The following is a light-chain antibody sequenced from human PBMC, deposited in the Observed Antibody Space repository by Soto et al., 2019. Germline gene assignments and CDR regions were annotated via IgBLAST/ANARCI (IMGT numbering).Light chain of an antibody. CDR2: GAS. CDR1: QSVSSSY. CDR3: QHYGSSPPLT. J-gene: IGKJ4*01. Sequence: EIVLTQSPGTLSLSPGERATLSCRTSQSVSSSYIAWYQQRPGQAPRLLIYGASKRATDIPDTFSGSGSGTDFTLTISKLEPKDFAVYYCQHYGSSPPLTFGGGTKVEIK. V-gene: IGKV3-20*01.